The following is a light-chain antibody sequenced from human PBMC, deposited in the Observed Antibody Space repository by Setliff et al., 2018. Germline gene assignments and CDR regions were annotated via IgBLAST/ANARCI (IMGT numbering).Light chain of an antibody. CDR3: QVCDSGSEHYV. CDR1: NIGGKS. J-gene: IGLJ1*01. Sequence: SYELTQPPSVSVAPGRTDRITCGGNNIGGKSVNWYQQKPGQAPVLVIYYDSDRTSGIHERFFGSNSGNTATLTISSVEAGDEADYYCQVCDSGSEHYVFGTGSKVTGL. CDR2: YDS. V-gene: IGLV3-21*04.